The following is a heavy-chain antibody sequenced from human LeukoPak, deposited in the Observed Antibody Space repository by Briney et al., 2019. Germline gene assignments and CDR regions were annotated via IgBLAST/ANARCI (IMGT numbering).Heavy chain of an antibody. Sequence: SETLSLTCAVYGGSFSGYYWSWIRQPPGKGLEWIGEINHSGSTNHNPSLKSRVTISVDTSKNQFSLKLSSVTAADTAVYYCARARGAVAGYFDYWGQGTLVTVSS. CDR3: ARARGAVAGYFDY. V-gene: IGHV4-34*01. J-gene: IGHJ4*02. CDR2: INHSGST. D-gene: IGHD6-19*01. CDR1: GGSFSGYY.